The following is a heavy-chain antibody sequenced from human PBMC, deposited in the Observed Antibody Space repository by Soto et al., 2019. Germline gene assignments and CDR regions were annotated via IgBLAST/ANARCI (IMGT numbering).Heavy chain of an antibody. V-gene: IGHV3-30-3*01. CDR3: ARGTTPPWTDYIYYGMDV. CDR1: EFTFSGYA. J-gene: IGHJ6*02. Sequence: QVQLVESGGGEVQPGRSLRLSCAASEFTFSGYAMHWVRQAPGKGLEWVAMISYAGSKKYYADSVKGRFTISRDNSKNTLYLQMNSLRAEDTAVYYCARGTTPPWTDYIYYGMDVWGQGTTVTVSS. D-gene: IGHD1-1*01. CDR2: ISYAGSKK.